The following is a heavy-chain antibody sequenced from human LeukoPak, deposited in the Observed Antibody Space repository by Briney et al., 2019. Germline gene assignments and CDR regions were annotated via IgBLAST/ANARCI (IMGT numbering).Heavy chain of an antibody. D-gene: IGHD3-10*01. CDR2: ISCNSGAT. Sequence: GGSLRLSCAASGFRFSNYAMSWVRQAPGKGLEWVSGISCNSGATYYAGSVKGRVTISRDNSKNTLYLQMSSLRPDDTAVYYCAKGQGCYYGSGSPPDGDSWGQGTLVTVSS. CDR3: AKGQGCYYGSGSPPDGDS. CDR1: GFRFSNYA. V-gene: IGHV3-23*01. J-gene: IGHJ4*02.